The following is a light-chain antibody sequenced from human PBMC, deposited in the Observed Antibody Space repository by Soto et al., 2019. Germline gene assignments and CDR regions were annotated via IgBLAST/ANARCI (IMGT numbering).Light chain of an antibody. CDR2: DAS. CDR1: QSVSSY. Sequence: VLTQSPATLSLSPGDRATLSCRASQSVSSYLAWYQQKPGQAPRLLIYDASNRATGIPARFSGSGSGTDFTLNISSLEPEDFTVYYCQQRTNWPRTFGQGTKVDIK. CDR3: QQRTNWPRT. J-gene: IGKJ1*01. V-gene: IGKV3-11*01.